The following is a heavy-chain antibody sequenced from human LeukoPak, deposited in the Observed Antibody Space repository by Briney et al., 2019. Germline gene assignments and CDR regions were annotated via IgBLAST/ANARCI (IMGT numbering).Heavy chain of an antibody. Sequence: GGSLRLSCSASGFIFSTYSMDWVRQAPGKGLEWVSSISTSTYISYADSVKGRFTISRDNAKNSLYLQMNSLRAEDTAVYYCAKGEKHFDYWGQGTLVTVSS. CDR3: AKGEKHFDY. CDR1: GFIFSTYS. V-gene: IGHV3-21*04. CDR2: ISTSTYI. D-gene: IGHD5-24*01. J-gene: IGHJ4*02.